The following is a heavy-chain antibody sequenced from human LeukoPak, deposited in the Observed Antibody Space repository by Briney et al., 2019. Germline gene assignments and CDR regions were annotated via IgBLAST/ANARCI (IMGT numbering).Heavy chain of an antibody. J-gene: IGHJ4*02. D-gene: IGHD6-19*01. CDR2: IYSTGST. Sequence: SETLSLTCTVSGGSISSYYWSWIRQPAGKGLEWIGHIYSTGSTNYNPSLKSRVTISLDKSKNQFSLKVTSVTAADTAMYYCARDRKAVTGTFDSWGKGSLVTVS. CDR3: ARDRKAVTGTFDS. CDR1: GGSISSYY. V-gene: IGHV4-4*07.